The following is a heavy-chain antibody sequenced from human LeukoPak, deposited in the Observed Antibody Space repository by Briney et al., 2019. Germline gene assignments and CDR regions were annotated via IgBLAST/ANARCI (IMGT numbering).Heavy chain of an antibody. CDR2: VHTSGST. Sequence: SETLSLTCTVSRASISPYYWTWIRQPAGKGLEWIGHVHTSGSTNYNPSLKSRVTISVDTSKNQFSLKLSSVTAADTAVYYCARGSEAAAGQNWGQGTLVTVSS. CDR1: RASISPYY. J-gene: IGHJ4*02. D-gene: IGHD6-13*01. CDR3: ARGSEAAAGQN. V-gene: IGHV4-4*07.